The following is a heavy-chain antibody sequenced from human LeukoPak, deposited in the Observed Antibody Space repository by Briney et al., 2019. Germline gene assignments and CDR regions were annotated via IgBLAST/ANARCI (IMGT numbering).Heavy chain of an antibody. D-gene: IGHD2-21*02. Sequence: GGSLRLSCAASGFTFSNYWMSWVRQAPGKGLEYVSAISSNGGSTYYADSVKGRFTISRDNSKNTLYLQMSSLRAEDTAVYYCVKGYCGGDCYFDYWGQGTLVTVSS. J-gene: IGHJ4*02. V-gene: IGHV3-64D*06. CDR1: GFTFSNYW. CDR3: VKGYCGGDCYFDY. CDR2: ISSNGGST.